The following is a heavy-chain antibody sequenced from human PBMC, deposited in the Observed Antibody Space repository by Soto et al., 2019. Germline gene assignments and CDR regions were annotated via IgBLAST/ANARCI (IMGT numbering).Heavy chain of an antibody. V-gene: IGHV1-46*03. CDR2: INPSGGST. J-gene: IGHJ6*03. CDR3: ARADGDYVGYYYYYMDV. Sequence: QVQLVQSGAEVKKPGASVKVSCKASGYTFTSYYMHWVRQAPGQGLEWMGIINPSGGSTSYAQKFQGRVTMTRDTSTSTVYMELSSLRSEDTAVYYCARADGDYVGYYYYYMDVCGKGTTVTVSS. CDR1: GYTFTSYY. D-gene: IGHD4-17*01.